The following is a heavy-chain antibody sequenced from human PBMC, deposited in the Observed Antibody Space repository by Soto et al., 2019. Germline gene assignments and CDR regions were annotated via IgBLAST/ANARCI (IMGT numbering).Heavy chain of an antibody. V-gene: IGHV3-7*01. CDR1: GFTFSSYW. Sequence: EVQLVESGGGLVQPGGSLRLSCAASGFTFSSYWLSWVRQAPGKGLEWVANIKQDGSEKYYVDSVKGRSTISRDNAKNSLYLQMNSLRAEDTAVYYCARDLSDAYFDYWGQGTRVTVSS. J-gene: IGHJ4*02. CDR3: ARDLSDAYFDY. CDR2: IKQDGSEK.